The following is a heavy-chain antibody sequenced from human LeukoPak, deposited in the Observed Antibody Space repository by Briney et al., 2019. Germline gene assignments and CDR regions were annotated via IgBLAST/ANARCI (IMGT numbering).Heavy chain of an antibody. Sequence: PSETLSLTCTVSGGSISSYYWSWIRQPPGKGLEWIGYIYYSGSTNYNPSLKSRVTISVDTSKNQFSLKLSSVTAADTAVYYCAGLDWNDGSAAFDIWGQGTMVTVSS. CDR2: IYYSGST. D-gene: IGHD1-1*01. CDR3: AGLDWNDGSAAFDI. J-gene: IGHJ3*02. V-gene: IGHV4-59*08. CDR1: GGSISSYY.